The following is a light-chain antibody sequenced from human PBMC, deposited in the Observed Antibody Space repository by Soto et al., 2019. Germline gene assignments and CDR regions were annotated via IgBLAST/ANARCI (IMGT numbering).Light chain of an antibody. V-gene: IGLV2-14*01. J-gene: IGLJ3*02. CDR1: SSDVGGYNY. Sequence: QSVLTQPASVSGSAGQSITISCTGTSSDVGGYNYVSWYQQHPGKAPKVMIYEVSNRPSGVSNRFSGSKSGNTASLTISGLQAEDEADYYCSSYTSSNTLVFGGGTKLTVL. CDR3: SSYTSSNTLV. CDR2: EVS.